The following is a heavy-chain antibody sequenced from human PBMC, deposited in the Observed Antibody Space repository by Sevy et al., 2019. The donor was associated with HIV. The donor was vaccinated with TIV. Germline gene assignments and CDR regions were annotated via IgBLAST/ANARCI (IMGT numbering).Heavy chain of an antibody. CDR1: GFTFSSWA. D-gene: IGHD6-13*01. Sequence: GGSLRLSCAASGFTFSSWAMIWVRQAPGKGLEWVSAISGSGGSTYYADSVKGRFTISRDNSQNTLYLQMNSLRAEDTAVYYCAKGGSWYRPKNAFDIWGQGTMVTVSS. CDR3: AKGGSWYRPKNAFDI. V-gene: IGHV3-23*01. CDR2: ISGSGGST. J-gene: IGHJ3*02.